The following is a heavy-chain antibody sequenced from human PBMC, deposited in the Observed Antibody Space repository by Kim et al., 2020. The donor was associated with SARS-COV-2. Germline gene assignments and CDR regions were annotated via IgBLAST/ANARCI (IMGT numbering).Heavy chain of an antibody. CDR1: GFTFSSYA. D-gene: IGHD6-19*01. J-gene: IGHJ6*02. V-gene: IGHV3-23*01. Sequence: GGSLRLSCAASGFTFSSYAMSWVRQAPGKGLEWVSAISGSGGSTYYADSVKGRFTISRDNSKNTLYLQMNSLRAEDTAVYYCAKDQHSSGWYGLGAYYYYGMDVWGQGTTVTVSS. CDR2: ISGSGGST. CDR3: AKDQHSSGWYGLGAYYYYGMDV.